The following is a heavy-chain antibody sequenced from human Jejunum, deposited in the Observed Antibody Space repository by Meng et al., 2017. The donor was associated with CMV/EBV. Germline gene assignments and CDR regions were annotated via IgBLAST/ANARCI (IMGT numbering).Heavy chain of an antibody. J-gene: IGHJ4*02. V-gene: IGHV4-4*07. D-gene: IGHD3-10*01. Sequence: QVQLQEAGPGLVKPSETLSLTCTVSGGSISDYYWSWIRHPAGKGLEWIGRIYSNGATNYNPSLKSRVTMSVDTSKNQFSLKLSSVTAADTAVYFCARDMHREVVIQDYWGQRTLVTVSS. CDR3: ARDMHREVVIQDY. CDR2: IYSNGAT. CDR1: GGSISDYY.